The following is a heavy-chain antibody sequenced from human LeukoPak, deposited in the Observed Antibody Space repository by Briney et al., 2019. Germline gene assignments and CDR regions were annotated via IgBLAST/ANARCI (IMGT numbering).Heavy chain of an antibody. CDR2: ISAGGSNT. CDR1: GFTFSSYA. Sequence: XGSLRLSCAASGFTFSSYAMSWVRQAXGKGLEWVSAISAGGSNTYSADSVKGRFTISRENSKNTLYLQVNSLRAEDTAVYYCARVGPTYYFDYWGQGTLVTVSS. D-gene: IGHD1-26*01. V-gene: IGHV3-23*01. CDR3: ARVGPTYYFDY. J-gene: IGHJ4*02.